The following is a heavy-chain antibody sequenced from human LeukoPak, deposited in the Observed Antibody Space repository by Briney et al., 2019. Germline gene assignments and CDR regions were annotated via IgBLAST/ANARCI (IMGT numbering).Heavy chain of an antibody. V-gene: IGHV1-69-2*01. CDR3: ATDPTTPGHYYYMDV. CDR2: VDPEDGET. Sequence: ASVKISCEVSGYTFTDYYMHWVQQAPGKGLEWMGLVDPEDGETIYAEKFQGRVTRTADKSTDTAYMELSSLRSEDTAVYDCATDPTTPGHYYYMDVWGKGTTVTVSS. D-gene: IGHD1-1*01. J-gene: IGHJ6*03. CDR1: GYTFTDYY.